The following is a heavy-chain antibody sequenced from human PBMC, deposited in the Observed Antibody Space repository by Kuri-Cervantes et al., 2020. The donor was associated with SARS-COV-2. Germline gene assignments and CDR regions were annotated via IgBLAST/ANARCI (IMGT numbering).Heavy chain of an antibody. V-gene: IGHV3-21*01. Sequence: GGSLRLSCAASGFTFSSYAMHWVRQAPGKGLEWVSSISSSSSYIYYADSVKGRFTISRDNAKNSLYLQMNSLRAEDTAVYYCASPPEYDSSGSPFDYWGQGTLVTVSS. CDR3: ASPPEYDSSGSPFDY. CDR1: GFTFSSYA. D-gene: IGHD3-22*01. J-gene: IGHJ4*02. CDR2: ISSSSSYI.